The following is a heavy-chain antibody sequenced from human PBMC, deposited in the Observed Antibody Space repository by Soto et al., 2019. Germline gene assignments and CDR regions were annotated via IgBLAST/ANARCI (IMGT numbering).Heavy chain of an antibody. V-gene: IGHV4-39*01. D-gene: IGHD3-22*01. CDR1: GGSISSTTYY. CDR3: AREDYEYDSSGYYSS. Sequence: PSETLSLTCTVSGGSISSTTYYWGWMRQPPGKGLEWIASFFIGGNTYYNPSLKSRVTISVDTSKNQFSLKLSSVTAADTAVYYCAREDYEYDSSGYYSSWGQGTLVTVSS. J-gene: IGHJ5*02. CDR2: FFIGGNT.